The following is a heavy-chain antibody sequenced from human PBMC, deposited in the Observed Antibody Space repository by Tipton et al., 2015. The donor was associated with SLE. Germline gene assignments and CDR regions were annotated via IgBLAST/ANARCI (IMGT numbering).Heavy chain of an antibody. J-gene: IGHJ4*02. Sequence: SLRLSCVASGFTFRSYAMNWVRQAPGKGLEWVSVISSSGGGTDYADSVKGRFTISRDNSKNTVYLQIHSLRAEDTAVYYCVKDGQQHALLNYFDHWGQGALVSVSS. CDR1: GFTFRSYA. D-gene: IGHD1/OR15-1a*01. CDR3: VKDGQQHALLNYFDH. V-gene: IGHV3-23*01. CDR2: ISSSGGGT.